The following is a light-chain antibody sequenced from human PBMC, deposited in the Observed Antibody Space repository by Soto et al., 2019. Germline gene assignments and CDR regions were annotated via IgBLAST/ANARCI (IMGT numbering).Light chain of an antibody. V-gene: IGKV3-15*01. CDR3: QQYDNWPPWT. Sequence: EIVMTQSPATLSVSPGERATLSYRASQSVSSNLAWYQQKPGQAPRLLIYGASTRATGIPARFSGSGSGTEFTLTISSLQPEDFAVYYCQQYDNWPPWTFGQGTKVEIK. CDR2: GAS. CDR1: QSVSSN. J-gene: IGKJ1*01.